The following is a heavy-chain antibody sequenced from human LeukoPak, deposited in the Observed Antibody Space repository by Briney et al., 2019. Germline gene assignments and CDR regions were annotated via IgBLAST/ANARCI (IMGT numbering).Heavy chain of an antibody. CDR1: GGSFSSYY. V-gene: IGHV4-59*01. D-gene: IGHD6-6*01. CDR3: ARLSRGSSAGFDY. J-gene: IGHJ4*02. Sequence: SETLSLTCTVSGGSFSSYYWNWIRQPPGKGLEWIGYMYYSGSSNYNPSLKSRVTISVDMSKNQFSLKLSSVTAADTAVYFCARLSRGSSAGFDYWGQGILVTVSS. CDR2: MYYSGSS.